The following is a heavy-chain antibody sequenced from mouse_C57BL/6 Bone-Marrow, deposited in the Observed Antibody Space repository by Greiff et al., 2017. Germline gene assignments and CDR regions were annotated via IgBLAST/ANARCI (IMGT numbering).Heavy chain of an antibody. CDR2: ISNGGGST. J-gene: IGHJ4*01. CDR3: ARQKGYDRGYYAMDY. D-gene: IGHD2-2*01. V-gene: IGHV5-12*01. Sequence: EVQRVESGGGLVQPGGSLKLSCAASGFTFSDYYMYWVRQTPEKRLEWVAYISNGGGSTYYPDTVKGRFTISRDNAKNTLYLQMSRLKSEDTAMYYCARQKGYDRGYYAMDYWGQGTSVTVSS. CDR1: GFTFSDYY.